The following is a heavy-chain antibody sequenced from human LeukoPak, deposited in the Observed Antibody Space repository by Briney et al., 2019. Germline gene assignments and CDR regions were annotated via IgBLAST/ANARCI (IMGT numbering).Heavy chain of an antibody. J-gene: IGHJ4*02. CDR1: GGSISSTSYY. CDR3: ARLLRRDTYYFDY. V-gene: IGHV4-39*01. CDR2: ISYSGST. Sequence: PSETLSLTCTVSGGSISSTSYYWGWIRQPPGKGLEWIGSISYSGSTYYNPSLKSRVTIFVDTSKNQFSLKLSSVTAADTAVYYCARLLRRDTYYFDYWGQGTLVTVSS. D-gene: IGHD5-18*01.